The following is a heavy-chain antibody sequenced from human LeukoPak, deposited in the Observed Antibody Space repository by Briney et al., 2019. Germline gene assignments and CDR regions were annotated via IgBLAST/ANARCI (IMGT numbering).Heavy chain of an antibody. Sequence: SETLSLTCTVSGGSISSSSYYWGWIRQPPGKGLEWIGSIYYSGSTYYNPSLKSRVTISVDTSKNQFSLKLSSVTAADTAVYYCARRPPSPGRAARYYYYGMDVWGQGTTVTVSS. D-gene: IGHD6-6*01. CDR3: ARRPPSPGRAARYYYYGMDV. CDR1: GGSISSSSYY. J-gene: IGHJ6*02. CDR2: IYYSGST. V-gene: IGHV4-39*01.